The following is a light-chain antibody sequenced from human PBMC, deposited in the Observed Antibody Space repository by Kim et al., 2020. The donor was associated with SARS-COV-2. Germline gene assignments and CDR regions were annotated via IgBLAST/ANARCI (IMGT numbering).Light chain of an antibody. J-gene: IGLJ2*01. CDR1: NIGRKN. V-gene: IGLV3-9*01. Sequence: SYELTQPLSVSVALGQTAIITCGGNNIGRKNVHWYQQKPGQAPVLVMYRNSDRPSGIPERFSGSNSGNTATPTISRAQAGDEADYYCQVWDSGTVFGGGT. CDR3: QVWDSGTV. CDR2: RNS.